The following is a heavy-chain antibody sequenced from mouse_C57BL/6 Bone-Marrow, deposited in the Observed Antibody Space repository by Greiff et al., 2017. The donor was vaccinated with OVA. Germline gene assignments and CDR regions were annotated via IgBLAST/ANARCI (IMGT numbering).Heavy chain of an antibody. CDR2: IRNKANGYTT. V-gene: IGHV7-3*01. D-gene: IGHD2-3*01. J-gene: IGHJ2*01. Sequence: EVKLMESGGGLVQPGGSLSLSCAASGFTFTDYYMSWVRQPPGKALEWLGFIRNKANGYTTEYSASVKGRFTISRDNSQSVLYLQMNALRAEDSATYYCANSVYDGSADFDYWGQGTTLTVSS. CDR1: GFTFTDYY. CDR3: ANSVYDGSADFDY.